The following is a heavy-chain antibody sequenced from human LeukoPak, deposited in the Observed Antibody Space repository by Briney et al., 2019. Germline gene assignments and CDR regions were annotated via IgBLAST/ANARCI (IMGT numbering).Heavy chain of an antibody. J-gene: IGHJ6*03. CDR2: IIPIFGTA. Sequence: ASVKVSCKASGGTFSSYAISWVRQAPGQGLEWMGGIIPIFGTANYAQKSQGRVTITADESTSTAYMELSSLRSEDTAVYYCARVLRYWGHYYYYYMDVWGKGTTVTISS. CDR3: ARVLRYWGHYYYYYMDV. D-gene: IGHD3-9*01. V-gene: IGHV1-69*13. CDR1: GGTFSSYA.